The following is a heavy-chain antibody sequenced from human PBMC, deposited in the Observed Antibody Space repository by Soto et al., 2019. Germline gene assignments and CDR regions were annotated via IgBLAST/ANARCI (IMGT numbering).Heavy chain of an antibody. CDR2: INPNSGGT. J-gene: IGHJ6*03. CDR3: ARGLDSSSSVSYYYMDV. Sequence: ASVKVSCKASGYTFTGYYMHWVRQAPGQGLEWMGWINPNSGGTIYAQKFQGRVTMTRNTSISTAYMELSSLRSEDTAVYYCARGLDSSSSVSYYYMDVWGKGTTVTVSS. CDR1: GYTFTGYY. V-gene: IGHV1-2*02. D-gene: IGHD6-6*01.